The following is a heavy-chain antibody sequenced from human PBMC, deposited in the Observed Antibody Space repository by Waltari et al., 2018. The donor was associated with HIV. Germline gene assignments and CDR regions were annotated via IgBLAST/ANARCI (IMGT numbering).Heavy chain of an antibody. CDR3: ARASPIGHQDIVATTPFDP. V-gene: IGHV4-34*01. D-gene: IGHD5-12*01. CDR1: GGSFSGYY. CDR2: INHSGST. Sequence: QVQLQQWGAGLLKPSETLSLTCAVYGGSFSGYYWSWIRQPPGKGLEWIGEINHSGSTNYNPSLKSRVTISVDTSKNQFSLKLSSVTAADTAVYYCARASPIGHQDIVATTPFDPWGQGTLVTVSS. J-gene: IGHJ5*02.